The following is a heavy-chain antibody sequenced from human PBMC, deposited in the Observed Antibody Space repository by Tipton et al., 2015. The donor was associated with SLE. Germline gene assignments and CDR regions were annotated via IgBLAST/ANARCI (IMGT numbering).Heavy chain of an antibody. CDR3: AREDVSEGATNYFDY. CDR1: GGSFSGYY. V-gene: IGHV4-59*10. CDR2: IYTSGST. D-gene: IGHD5-12*01. J-gene: IGHJ4*02. Sequence: TLSLTCAVYGGSFSGYYWSWIRQPPGKGLEWIGRIYTSGSTNYNPSLKSRVTISVDTSKNQFSLKLSSVTAADTAVYYCAREDVSEGATNYFDYWGQGTLVTVSS.